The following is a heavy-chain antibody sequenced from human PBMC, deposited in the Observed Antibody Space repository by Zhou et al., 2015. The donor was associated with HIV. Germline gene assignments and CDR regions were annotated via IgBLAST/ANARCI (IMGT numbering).Heavy chain of an antibody. Sequence: EVELVESGGGLVQPGRSLRLSCAASGFTFGDYGMHWVRQRPGKGLEWVSGLSWSGENIAYAASVKGRFTISRDNAKKSLYLQMNSLTDEDTAVYYCARGDCSGEKCYSDYWGQGTLVTVSS. V-gene: IGHV3-9*01. CDR3: ARGDCSGEKCYSDY. J-gene: IGHJ4*02. CDR2: LSWSGENI. D-gene: IGHD2-15*01. CDR1: GFTFGDYG.